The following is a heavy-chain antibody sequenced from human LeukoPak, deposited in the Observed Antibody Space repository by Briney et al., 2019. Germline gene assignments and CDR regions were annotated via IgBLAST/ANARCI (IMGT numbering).Heavy chain of an antibody. CDR2: IIPIFGTA. D-gene: IGHD2-21*02. CDR3: ARPGTYCGGDCYLDDAFDI. J-gene: IGHJ3*02. V-gene: IGHV1-69*13. CDR1: GYTFTGYY. Sequence: ASVKVSCKASGYTFTGYYMHWVRQAPGQGLEWMGGIIPIFGTANYAQKFQGRVTITADESTSTAYMELSSLRSEDTAVYYCARPGTYCGGDCYLDDAFDIWGQGTMVTVSS.